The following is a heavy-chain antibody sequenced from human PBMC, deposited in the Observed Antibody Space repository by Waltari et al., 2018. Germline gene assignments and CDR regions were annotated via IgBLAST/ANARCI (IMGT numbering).Heavy chain of an antibody. CDR3: AGLEADLGPIAPFAY. J-gene: IGHJ4*02. V-gene: IGHV4-39*01. D-gene: IGHD1-1*01. Sequence: QLQLQESGPGLVKPSETLSLTCTVSGVSITNSNYYWGWIRQPPGKGLEWIGNIYYSGNTYYNPSLKSRVTISEDTSKNQFSLKLGSVTAADTAVYYCAGLEADLGPIAPFAYWGQGTLATVSS. CDR2: IYYSGNT. CDR1: GVSITNSNYY.